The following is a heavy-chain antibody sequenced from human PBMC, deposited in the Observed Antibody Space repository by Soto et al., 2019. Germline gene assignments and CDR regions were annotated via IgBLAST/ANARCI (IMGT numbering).Heavy chain of an antibody. D-gene: IGHD1-1*01. CDR3: AQGRYPTMARPLDQ. CDR1: GFTFDDYA. CDR2: ISWDSGTL. J-gene: IGHJ5*02. Sequence: DVQLVESGGGLVQPGRSLRLSCAASGFTFDDYAMHWVRQAPGKGLEWISGISWDSGTLGYADSVKGRFIISRDDAKNTLYLQMNSLRGEDTALYYCAQGRYPTMARPLDQWGQGTLVTVSS. V-gene: IGHV3-9*01.